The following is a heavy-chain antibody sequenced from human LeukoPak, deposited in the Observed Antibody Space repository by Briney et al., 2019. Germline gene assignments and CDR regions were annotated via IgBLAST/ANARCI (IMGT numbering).Heavy chain of an antibody. D-gene: IGHD3-10*01. CDR1: GFTFDDYA. J-gene: IGHJ4*02. CDR3: AKASYGSGTDFDY. Sequence: PGGSLRLSCAASGFTFDDYAMHWVRQAPGKGLEWVSGISWNSGSIGYADSVKGRFTISRDNAKNSLYLQMNSLRAEDMALYYCAKASYGSGTDFDYWGQGTLVTVSS. CDR2: ISWNSGSI. V-gene: IGHV3-9*03.